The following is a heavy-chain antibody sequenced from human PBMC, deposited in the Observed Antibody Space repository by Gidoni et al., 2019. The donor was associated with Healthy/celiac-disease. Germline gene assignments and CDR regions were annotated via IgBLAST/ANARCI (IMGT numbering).Heavy chain of an antibody. CDR3: ARRVRSSGWNNWFDP. CDR1: EGSISSSSYY. J-gene: IGHJ5*02. Sequence: QLHLPASGPGLVKPSETRCRTCTVAEGSISSSSYYWGWIRQPPGKGLEWIGSIYYSGSTYYNPSLKSRVTISVDTSKNQFSLKLSSVTAADTAVYYCARRVRSSGWNNWFDPWGQGTLVTVSS. D-gene: IGHD6-19*01. CDR2: IYYSGST. V-gene: IGHV4-39*01.